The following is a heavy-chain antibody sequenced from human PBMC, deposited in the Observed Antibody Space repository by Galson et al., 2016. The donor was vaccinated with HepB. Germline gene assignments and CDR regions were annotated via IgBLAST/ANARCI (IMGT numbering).Heavy chain of an antibody. CDR2: INPDGSQT. CDR1: GFTFRYSW. Sequence: SLRLSCAAPGFTFRYSWMSWVRQPPGKGPEWVANINPDGSQTYYVDSVKGRFNISKDNAKNSLYLRMNSLRAVVTAVYYCARDPMRFAFDLWGQGTMVTVSS. J-gene: IGHJ3*01. CDR3: ARDPMRFAFDL. V-gene: IGHV3-7*01.